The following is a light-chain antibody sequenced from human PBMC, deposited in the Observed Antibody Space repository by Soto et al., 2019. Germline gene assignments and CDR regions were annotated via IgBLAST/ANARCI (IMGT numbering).Light chain of an antibody. J-gene: IGKJ1*01. CDR1: QSVSSNY. V-gene: IGKV3-20*01. CDR2: GAS. CDR3: QQYGSSRWT. Sequence: ENVLTQSPGTLSLSPGERATLSCRASQSVSSNYLAWYQQKPGQAPRLLVYGASSRATGIPDRFSGSGSGTDFNLTISRLETEDFAVYYCQQYGSSRWTFGQGTKVDIK.